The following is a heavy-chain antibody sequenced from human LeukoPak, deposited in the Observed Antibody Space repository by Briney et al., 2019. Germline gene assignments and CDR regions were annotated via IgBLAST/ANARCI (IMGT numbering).Heavy chain of an antibody. J-gene: IGHJ5*02. Sequence: GRSLRLSCAASGFTFSSYGMHWVRQAPGKGLEWVAVISYDGSNKYYADSVKGRFTISRDNSKNTLYLQMNSLRAEDTAVYYCARGKQGTGYSSGGLTTWGQGTLVTVSS. V-gene: IGHV3-30*03. CDR1: GFTFSSYG. CDR2: ISYDGSNK. D-gene: IGHD6-19*01. CDR3: ARGKQGTGYSSGGLTT.